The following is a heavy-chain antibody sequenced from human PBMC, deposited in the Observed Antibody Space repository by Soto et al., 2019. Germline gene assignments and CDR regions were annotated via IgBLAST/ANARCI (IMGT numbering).Heavy chain of an antibody. V-gene: IGHV3-15*07. CDR2: IKSKTDGGTT. D-gene: IGHD3-22*01. Sequence: EVQLVESGVGLVKPGGSLRLSCAASGFTFSNAWMNWVRQAPGKGLEWVGRIKSKTDGGTTNYAAPVKGRFTISRDDSKNMLYLQINRIKTEDTNVYYCTTVASIVVTIYYYYSYGMDVWGQGTTVTVSS. CDR1: GFTFSNAW. J-gene: IGHJ6*02. CDR3: TTVASIVVTIYYYYSYGMDV.